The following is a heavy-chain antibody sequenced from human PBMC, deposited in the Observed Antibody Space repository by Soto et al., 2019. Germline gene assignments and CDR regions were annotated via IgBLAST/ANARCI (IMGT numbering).Heavy chain of an antibody. CDR3: AKDLGYSGSGSKWFDP. V-gene: IGHV3-23*01. CDR1: GFTFSSYS. D-gene: IGHD3-10*01. Sequence: WGSLRLSCAASGFTFSSYSMSWVRQAPGKGLEWVSGFRTGGDDATTYYADSVKGRFTISRDNSKNTLYLQMDSLRAEDTAVYYCAKDLGYSGSGSKWFDPWGQGTLVTVSS. CDR2: FRTGGDDATT. J-gene: IGHJ5*02.